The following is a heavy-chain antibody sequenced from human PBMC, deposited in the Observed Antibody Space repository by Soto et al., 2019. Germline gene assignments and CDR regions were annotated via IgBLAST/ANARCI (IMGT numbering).Heavy chain of an antibody. V-gene: IGHV3-74*01. CDR3: ARDRGYSGYDN. Sequence: DVQLVESGGGLLQPGGSLRLSCAASGFTFSIYWMHWVRQAPGKGLVWVSRINTDGSSTTYADSVKGRFTVSRDNAKNTLYLQMNSLRAEDTAVYYCARDRGYSGYDNWGQVTLVTVSS. CDR2: INTDGSST. J-gene: IGHJ4*02. CDR1: GFTFSIYW. D-gene: IGHD5-12*01.